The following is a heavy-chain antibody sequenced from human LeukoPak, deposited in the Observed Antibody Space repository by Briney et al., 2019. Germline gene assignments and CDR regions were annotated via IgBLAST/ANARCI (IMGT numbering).Heavy chain of an antibody. CDR1: GFTFSSYA. CDR2: ISSSGGTT. V-gene: IGHV3-23*01. Sequence: GGSLRLSCAASGFTFSSYAMSWVRQAPGKGLEWVSAISSSGGTTYYAGSVKGRFTISRDNSKNTLYLQMNSLRAEDTAVYYCAKETTVVAGIYWGQGTLVTVSS. J-gene: IGHJ4*02. D-gene: IGHD4-23*01. CDR3: AKETTVVAGIY.